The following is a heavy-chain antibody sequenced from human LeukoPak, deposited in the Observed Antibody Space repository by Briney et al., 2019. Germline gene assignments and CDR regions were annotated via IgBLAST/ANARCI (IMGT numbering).Heavy chain of an antibody. CDR3: ARGVHVRKYDSNHNCFDP. J-gene: IGHJ5*02. Sequence: ASVKVSCKASGDTLRSYTISWVRQAPGQGLEWMGWISAYNGNTNYAQKLQGRVTMTTDTSTSTVYMELSSLRSDDTAVYYCARGVHVRKYDSNHNCFDPWGQGTLVTVSS. CDR2: ISAYNGNT. V-gene: IGHV1-18*01. D-gene: IGHD3-22*01. CDR1: GDTLRSYT.